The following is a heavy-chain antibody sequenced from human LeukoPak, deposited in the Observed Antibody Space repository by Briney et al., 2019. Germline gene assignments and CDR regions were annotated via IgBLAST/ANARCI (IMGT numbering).Heavy chain of an antibody. CDR1: GYTLTELS. D-gene: IGHD3-22*01. CDR2: INPSGGST. CDR3: ASYDSSGSFDY. V-gene: IGHV1-46*01. Sequence: ASVKVSCKVSGYTLTELSMHWVRQAPGQGLEWMGIINPSGGSTSYAQKFQGRVTMTRDTSTSTVYMELSSLRSEDTAVYYCASYDSSGSFDYWGQGTLVTVSS. J-gene: IGHJ4*02.